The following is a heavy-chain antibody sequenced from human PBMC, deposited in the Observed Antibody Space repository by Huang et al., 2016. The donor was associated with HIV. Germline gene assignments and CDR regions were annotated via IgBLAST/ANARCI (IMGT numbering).Heavy chain of an antibody. Sequence: QVRLHQWGTGLVRPSETLSLTCAVYGGPLSGHYWSWVRLPPGGSLGWVGEVTHRGSANYNPSLKSRLSMSIDTSKKQFSLKLGSVTAADTALYYCARSLMGEDPFDIWGQGTLVTVSS. V-gene: IGHV4-34*01. CDR1: GGPLSGHY. CDR2: VTHRGSA. J-gene: IGHJ3*02. D-gene: IGHD3-16*01. CDR3: ARSLMGEDPFDI.